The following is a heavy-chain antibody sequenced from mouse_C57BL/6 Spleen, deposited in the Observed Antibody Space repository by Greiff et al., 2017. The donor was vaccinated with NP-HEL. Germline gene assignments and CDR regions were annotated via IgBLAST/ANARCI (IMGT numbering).Heavy chain of an antibody. CDR1: GYAFSSSW. CDR3: ARSNYGSSSYWYCEV. V-gene: IGHV1-82*01. J-gene: IGHJ1*03. CDR2: IYPGDGDT. D-gene: IGHD1-1*01. Sequence: VQLQQSGPELVKPGASVKISCKASGYAFSSSWMNWVKQRPGKGLEWIGRIYPGDGDTNYNGKFKGKATLTADKSSSTASMQLSSLTSEDSAVYFGARSNYGSSSYWYCEVWGTGTTVTVSA.